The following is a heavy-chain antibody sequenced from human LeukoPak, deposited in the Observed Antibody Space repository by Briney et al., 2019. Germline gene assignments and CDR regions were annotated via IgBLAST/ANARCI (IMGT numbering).Heavy chain of an antibody. J-gene: IGHJ4*02. V-gene: IGHV1-2*02. Sequence: GASVKVSCKASGYTFTGYYMHWVRQAPGQGLEWMGWINPNSGVTNYAQKFQGRVTMTRDTSISTAYMELSRLRSDDTAVYYCARDFNYGDYVGRPPGYWGQGTLVTVSS. CDR3: ARDFNYGDYVGRPPGY. D-gene: IGHD4-17*01. CDR1: GYTFTGYY. CDR2: INPNSGVT.